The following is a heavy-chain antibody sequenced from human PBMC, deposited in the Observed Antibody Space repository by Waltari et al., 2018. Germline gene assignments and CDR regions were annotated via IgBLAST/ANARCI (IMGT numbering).Heavy chain of an antibody. Sequence: QVQLQEWGPGLMKPSDTLSLPCTVPGGPINVSYWSWVRQPPGKGLEWIGYIYSGSTTYNPSLKSRVAISLDTSKSQFSLKLNSVTAADTALYYCARGIAGGKVFDYWGQGTLVTVSS. CDR1: GGPINVSY. CDR3: ARGIAGGKVFDY. CDR2: IYSGST. J-gene: IGHJ4*02. V-gene: IGHV4-59*07. D-gene: IGHD6-13*01.